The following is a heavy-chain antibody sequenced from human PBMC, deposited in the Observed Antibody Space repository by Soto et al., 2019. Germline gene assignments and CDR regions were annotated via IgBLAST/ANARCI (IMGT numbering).Heavy chain of an antibody. Sequence: PVGSLRLSCEASGFTFSDYYMSWIRQAPGKGLEWVSYIVSRSSYTKYADSVKGRFTISRDNAKNSLYLEMNSLRAEDTAVYYCARLRASSWYMGGYLDYWGLGTLVTVSS. V-gene: IGHV3-11*06. D-gene: IGHD6-13*01. J-gene: IGHJ4*02. CDR3: ARLRASSWYMGGYLDY. CDR1: GFTFSDYY. CDR2: IVSRSSYT.